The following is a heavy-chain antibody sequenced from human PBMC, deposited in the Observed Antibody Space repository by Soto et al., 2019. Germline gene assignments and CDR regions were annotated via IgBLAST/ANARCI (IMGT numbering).Heavy chain of an antibody. CDR1: GGSISSGDYY. V-gene: IGHV4-30-4*01. CDR3: ARGKVDILTPLATEEFDY. J-gene: IGHJ4*02. D-gene: IGHD3-9*01. CDR2: IYYSGST. Sequence: SETLSLTCTVSGGSISSGDYYWSWIRQPPGKGLEWIGYIYYSGSTYYNPSLKSRVTISVDTSKNQFSLKLSSVTAADTAVYYCARGKVDILTPLATEEFDYWGQGTLVTVSS.